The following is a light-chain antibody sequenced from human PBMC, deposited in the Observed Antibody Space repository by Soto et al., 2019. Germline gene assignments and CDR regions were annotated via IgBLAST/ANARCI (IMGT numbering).Light chain of an antibody. CDR2: DAS. Sequence: QMTQSASSVSASVGDRITITCRASRGIGSDLSWYQQKPGKAPTLLIYDASTLHSGVPSRIRGSRSGTEFTLTISSLQSEDLAIYYCQQYYDWPITFGQGTRLEIK. J-gene: IGKJ5*01. CDR3: QQYYDWPIT. V-gene: IGKV1-6*01. CDR1: RGIGSD.